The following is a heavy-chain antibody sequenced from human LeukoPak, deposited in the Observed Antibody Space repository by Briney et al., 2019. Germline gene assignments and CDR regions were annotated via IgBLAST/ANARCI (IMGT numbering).Heavy chain of an antibody. Sequence: PSETLSLTCTVSGGSISNYYWSWIRQPAGKGLEWIGRIYSSGSTDYYPSLKSRVTMSVDTSNNQFSLKLSSVTAADTAVYYCARGHPHLDYWGQGTLVTVSS. CDR3: ARGHPHLDY. J-gene: IGHJ4*02. CDR2: IYSSGST. CDR1: GGSISNYY. V-gene: IGHV4-4*07.